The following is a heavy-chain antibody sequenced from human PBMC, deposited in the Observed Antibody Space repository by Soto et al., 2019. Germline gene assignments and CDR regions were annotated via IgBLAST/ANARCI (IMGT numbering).Heavy chain of an antibody. V-gene: IGHV1-69*06. D-gene: IGHD6-6*01. Sequence: QVQLVQSGAEVKKPGSSVKVSCKASGGTFSSYAISWVRQAPGQGLEWMGGIIPIFGTANYAQKFQGRVTITADKSTSTAYMELSSLRSEDTAVYYCASRYTFEYSSPGPEGYYYGMDVWGQGTTVTVSS. J-gene: IGHJ6*02. CDR1: GGTFSSYA. CDR3: ASRYTFEYSSPGPEGYYYGMDV. CDR2: IIPIFGTA.